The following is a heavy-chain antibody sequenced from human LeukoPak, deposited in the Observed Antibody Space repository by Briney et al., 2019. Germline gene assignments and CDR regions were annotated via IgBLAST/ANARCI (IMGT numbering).Heavy chain of an antibody. Sequence: PGGSLRLSCEASGFTFSSSWMHWVRQAPGKGLVWVSRISSDGSSSSYADSVKGRFTISRDNAKNTLSLQMNSLRAEDTAVYYCAKGLPPNWFDPWGQGTLVTVSS. D-gene: IGHD5-18*01. V-gene: IGHV3-74*01. CDR2: ISSDGSSS. CDR3: AKGLPPNWFDP. J-gene: IGHJ5*02. CDR1: GFTFSSSW.